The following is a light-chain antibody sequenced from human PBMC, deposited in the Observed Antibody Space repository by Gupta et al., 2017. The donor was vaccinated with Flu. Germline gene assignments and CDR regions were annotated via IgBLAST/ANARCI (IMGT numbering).Light chain of an antibody. CDR3: NSYESNGNVM. V-gene: IGLV2-8*01. CDR1: SSDVGVYNF. J-gene: IGLJ3*02. Sequence: QSALTQPPPASASPGQSVAISCTGTSSDVGVYNFVSWYQQQQGKAPHSVMDDVDKRHSGVPDRGSASKSGKTASTRTSAIQAEDEADEFCNSYESNGNVMFGGGTQLTVL. CDR2: DVD.